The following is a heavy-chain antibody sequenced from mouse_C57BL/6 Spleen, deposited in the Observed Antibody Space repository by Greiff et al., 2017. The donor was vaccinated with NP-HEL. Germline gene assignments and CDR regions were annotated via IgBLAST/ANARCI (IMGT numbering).Heavy chain of an antibody. J-gene: IGHJ1*03. CDR1: GYTFTSYG. Sequence: QVQLKESGAELARPGASVKLSCKASGYTFTSYGISWVKQRTGQGLEWIGGIYPRSGNTYYNEKFKGKATLTADKSSSTAYMELRSLTSEDSAVYFCAKGGSSYWYFDVWGTGTTVTVSS. V-gene: IGHV1-81*01. CDR2: IYPRSGNT. CDR3: AKGGSSYWYFDV. D-gene: IGHD1-1*01.